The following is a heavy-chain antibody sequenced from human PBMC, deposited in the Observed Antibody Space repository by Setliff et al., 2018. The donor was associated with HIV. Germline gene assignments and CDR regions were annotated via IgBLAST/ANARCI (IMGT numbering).Heavy chain of an antibody. CDR1: GYSFVNYH. J-gene: IGHJ6*03. Sequence: ASVKVSCKASGYSFVNYHIIWVRRAPGQGLEWVGSISASSVNTNFTQGRVTMTTDTSTRTAYMELRSLRSDDTAVYYCARVPVSSYYHYMDVWGKGTTVTVSS. CDR2: ISASSVNT. V-gene: IGHV1-18*01. D-gene: IGHD6-13*01. CDR3: ARVPVSSYYHYMDV.